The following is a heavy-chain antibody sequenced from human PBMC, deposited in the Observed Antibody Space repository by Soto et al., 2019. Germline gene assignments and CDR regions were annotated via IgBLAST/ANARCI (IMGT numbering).Heavy chain of an antibody. J-gene: IGHJ4*02. D-gene: IGHD3-22*01. CDR2: ISGNGGT. Sequence: GGSLSLACAASGFTFRIYAMSWVRQAPGKGLEWVSTISGNGGTSYADFVRGRFTISRDNSKTTLFLQMNSLRAEDTAVYYCPTDATGSRWLSADWGPGT. CDR1: GFTFRIYA. V-gene: IGHV3-23*01. CDR3: PTDATGSRWLSAD.